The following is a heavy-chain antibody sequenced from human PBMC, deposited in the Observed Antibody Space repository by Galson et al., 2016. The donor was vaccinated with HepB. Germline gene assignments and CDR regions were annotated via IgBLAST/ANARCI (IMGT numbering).Heavy chain of an antibody. V-gene: IGHV4-4*02. D-gene: IGHD5-12*01. CDR3: ANDVRRFIGYDMGY. Sequence: ETLSLTCAVSGDSISNIRYWSWVRQSPTKGLEWIGEVYHSGSANYNPSLKSRVTIALDKPKNQISLRLTSVSVADTGIYYCANDVRRFIGYDMGYWGQGTLVTVSS. J-gene: IGHJ4*02. CDR2: VYHSGSA. CDR1: GDSISNIRY.